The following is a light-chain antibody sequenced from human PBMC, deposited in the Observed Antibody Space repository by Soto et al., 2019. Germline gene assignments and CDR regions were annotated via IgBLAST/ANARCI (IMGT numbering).Light chain of an antibody. J-gene: IGKJ4*01. V-gene: IGKV3-20*01. CDR3: QNYGSPVT. CDR1: QSVAGSY. CDR2: GAS. Sequence: ILLTQSPCTLSLSPGERATLSCRASQSVAGSYLAWYQQKPGHAPSLLIHGASSRATAIPDRLSGSGSGTDFTLTISRLEPEDSPVYYCQNYGSPVTFGGGTKVDIK.